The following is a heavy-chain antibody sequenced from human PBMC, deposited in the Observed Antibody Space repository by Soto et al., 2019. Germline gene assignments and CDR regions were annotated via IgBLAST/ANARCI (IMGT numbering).Heavy chain of an antibody. CDR3: AKRMSRDGYNSLDY. J-gene: IGHJ4*02. CDR2: ISYDGSNK. D-gene: IGHD5-12*01. Sequence: PGGSLRLSCAASGFTFSSYGMHWVRQAPGKGLEWVAVISYDGSNKYYADSVKGRFTISRDNSKNTLYLQMNSLRAEDTAVYYCAKRMSRDGYNSLDYWGQGTLVTVSS. CDR1: GFTFSSYG. V-gene: IGHV3-30*18.